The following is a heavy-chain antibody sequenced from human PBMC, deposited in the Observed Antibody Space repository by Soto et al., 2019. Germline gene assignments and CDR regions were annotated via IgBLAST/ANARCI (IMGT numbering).Heavy chain of an antibody. Sequence: QITLKESGPALVKPTQTLTLTCTFSGFSLSTSGVGVGWIRQPPGKAMEWLALIYWDDDKGYSPSLKSRLTITKHTSKNLVVLTMTNMDPVDTATYYCAHSRSAPTYYYVRDAFDIWGQGTMVTVSS. CDR2: IYWDDDK. CDR1: GFSLSTSGVG. V-gene: IGHV2-5*02. D-gene: IGHD3-10*02. CDR3: AHSRSAPTYYYVRDAFDI. J-gene: IGHJ3*02.